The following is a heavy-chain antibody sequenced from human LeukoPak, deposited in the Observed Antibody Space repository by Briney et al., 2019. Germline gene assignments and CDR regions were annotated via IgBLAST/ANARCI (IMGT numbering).Heavy chain of an antibody. J-gene: IGHJ4*02. CDR2: IHPSDSDT. Sequence: GESLKISCKGSGYSFTSYWIGWVRRMPGKGLEWMGIIHPSDSDTRYSPSFQGQVTISADKSISTAYLQWSSLRASDTAMYYCARRRYYGSGSYYDFDYWGQGTLVTASS. CDR1: GYSFTSYW. V-gene: IGHV5-51*01. CDR3: ARRRYYGSGSYYDFDY. D-gene: IGHD3-10*01.